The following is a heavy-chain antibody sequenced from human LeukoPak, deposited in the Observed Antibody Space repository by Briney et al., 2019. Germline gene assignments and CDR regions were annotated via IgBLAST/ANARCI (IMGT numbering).Heavy chain of an antibody. CDR3: ATDSSTWYFDY. V-gene: IGHV3-23*01. CDR2: ISGSGGST. CDR1: GFTFSNYE. D-gene: IGHD6-13*01. Sequence: GGSLRLSCAASGFTFSNYEMNWVRQAPGKGLEWVSGISGSGGSTDYADSVKGRFTISRDNSKNTLYLQMNSLRAEDTAVYYCATDSSTWYFDYWGQGTQVTVSS. J-gene: IGHJ4*02.